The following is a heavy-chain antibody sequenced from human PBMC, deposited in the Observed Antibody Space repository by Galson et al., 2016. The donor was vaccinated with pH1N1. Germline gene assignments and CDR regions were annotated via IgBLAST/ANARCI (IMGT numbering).Heavy chain of an antibody. J-gene: IGHJ3*02. CDR2: IHLVGSHT. CDR3: ARQNDYGDYRGDAFDI. CDR1: GSRFSSSG. D-gene: IGHD4-17*01. V-gene: IGHV5-51*01. Sequence: QSGAEVKKPGNSLKISCKGSGSRFSSSGIGWLRQMPGKGREWMGIIHLVGSHTGSSPSFQGQVTISPYKSINIVSLQWSSLKASDTAIYYCARQNDYGDYRGDAFDIWGQGTMVIVSS.